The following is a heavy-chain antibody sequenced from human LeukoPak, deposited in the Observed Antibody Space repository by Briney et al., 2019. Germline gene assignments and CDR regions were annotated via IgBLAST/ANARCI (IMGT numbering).Heavy chain of an antibody. CDR1: GFTFSSYW. J-gene: IGHJ4*02. D-gene: IGHD5-18*01. CDR3: AGGMGYGVDY. V-gene: IGHV3-74*01. CDR2: INTDGSST. Sequence: GGSLRLSCAASGFTFSSYWMHWVRQAPGKGLVWVSRINTDGSSTSYADSAKGRFTISRGNAKNTLYLQMNSLRAEDTAVYYCAGGMGYGVDYWGQGTLVTVSS.